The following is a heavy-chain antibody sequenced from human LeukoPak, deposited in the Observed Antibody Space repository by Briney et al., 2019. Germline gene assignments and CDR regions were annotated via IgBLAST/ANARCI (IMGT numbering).Heavy chain of an antibody. V-gene: IGHV1-69*13. CDR2: IFPNLGTP. CDR3: ARVQLPTVTTIGYHMDV. CDR1: GDIFTNYG. Sequence: GASVKVSCNASGDIFTNYGFSWVRQAPGQGLEWMGGIFPNLGTPNYAQKFQDRVMITADESTSTAYMELSSLRSEDTAVYYCARVQLPTVTTIGYHMDVWGKGTTVTVSS. D-gene: IGHD4-17*01. J-gene: IGHJ6*03.